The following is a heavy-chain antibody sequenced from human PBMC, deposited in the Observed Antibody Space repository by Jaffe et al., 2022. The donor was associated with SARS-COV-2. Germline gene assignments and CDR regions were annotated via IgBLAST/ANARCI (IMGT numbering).Heavy chain of an antibody. CDR2: IWYDGSNK. D-gene: IGHD2-15*01. J-gene: IGHJ6*02. Sequence: QVQLVESGGGVVQPGRSLRLSCAASGFSFSSYGMHWVRQAPGKGLEWVAVIWYDGSNKYYADSVKGRFTISRDNAKNTQYLQMNSLRAEDTAVYYCARDLVYCSGGSCYSGAYGMDVWGQGTTVTVSS. CDR3: ARDLVYCSGGSCYSGAYGMDV. V-gene: IGHV3-33*01. CDR1: GFSFSSYG.